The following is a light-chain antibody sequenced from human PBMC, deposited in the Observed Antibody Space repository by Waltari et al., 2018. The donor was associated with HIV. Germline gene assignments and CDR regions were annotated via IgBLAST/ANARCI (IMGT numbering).Light chain of an antibody. Sequence: QSALTPPASVSGSPGQSITIFCTGTSSDVGSYNLVSWYQQHPGKAPKLMIYEGSKRPSGVSNRFSGSKSGNTASLTISGLQAEDEADYYCCSYAGSSSWVFGGGTKLTVL. CDR2: EGS. CDR1: SSDVGSYNL. J-gene: IGLJ3*02. V-gene: IGLV2-23*01. CDR3: CSYAGSSSWV.